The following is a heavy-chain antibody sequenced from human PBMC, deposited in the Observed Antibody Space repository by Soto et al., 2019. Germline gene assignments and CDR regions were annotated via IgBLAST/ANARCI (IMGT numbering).Heavy chain of an antibody. J-gene: IGHJ3*02. Sequence: PGGSLRLSCAASGFTFSNAWMSWVRQAPGKGLEWVGRIKSKTDGGTTDYAAPVKGRFTISRDDSKNTLYLQMNSLKTEYTAVYYCTAHTVPYDYIWGSYRPDAFDIWGQGTMVTVSS. V-gene: IGHV3-15*01. D-gene: IGHD3-16*02. CDR1: GFTFSNAW. CDR2: IKSKTDGGTT. CDR3: TAHTVPYDYIWGSYRPDAFDI.